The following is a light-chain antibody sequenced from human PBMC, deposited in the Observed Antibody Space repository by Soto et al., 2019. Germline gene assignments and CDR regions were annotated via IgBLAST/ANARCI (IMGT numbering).Light chain of an antibody. J-gene: IGLJ1*01. CDR2: EVR. Sequence: QSALTQPASVSGSPGQSITFSCTGTSSDVGAYNYVSWYQQHPGKAPKLIIYEVRNRPSGVSNRFSGSKSGNTASLSISGLQAEDEAEYFCSSYTSSSAYVFGPGTKLTVL. V-gene: IGLV2-14*01. CDR3: SSYTSSSAYV. CDR1: SSDVGAYNY.